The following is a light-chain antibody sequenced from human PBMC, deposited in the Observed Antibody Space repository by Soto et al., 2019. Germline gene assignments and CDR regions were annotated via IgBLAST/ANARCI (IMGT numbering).Light chain of an antibody. CDR1: QSIRSS. Sequence: DIQMTQSPSSLSAYVGDRVTITCRASQSIRSSLNWYQQKPGKAPNLLIYTTSNLESGVPSRFSGGGSGTDFTLTISRLQPEDFATYFCQQGYSRPRTFGQGTKVDIK. V-gene: IGKV1-39*01. CDR2: TTS. CDR3: QQGYSRPRT. J-gene: IGKJ1*01.